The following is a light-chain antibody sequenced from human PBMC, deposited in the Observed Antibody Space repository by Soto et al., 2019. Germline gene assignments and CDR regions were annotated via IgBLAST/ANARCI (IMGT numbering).Light chain of an antibody. CDR3: AAWDDSLNAL. V-gene: IGLV1-44*01. Sequence: QSVLTQPPSASGTPGQRITISCSGSSSNIGDNPVNWYQQLPGAAPKLLIYINDQRPSGVPDRFSGSKSGTSPSLAISGLQPEDEADYYCAAWDDSLNALFGTGTKVTVL. CDR2: IND. J-gene: IGLJ1*01. CDR1: SSNIGDNP.